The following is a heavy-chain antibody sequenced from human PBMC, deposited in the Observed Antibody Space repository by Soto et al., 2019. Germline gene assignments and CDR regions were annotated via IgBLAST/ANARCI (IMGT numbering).Heavy chain of an antibody. Sequence: ASVKVSCKASGYTFTSYDINWVRQATGQGLEWMGWMNPHSGKAGYAQKFQGRVTMTRNTSISTAYMEPSSLRSEDTAVYYCYRTYYDFWSGYQRTDNWFDPWGQGTLVTVSS. D-gene: IGHD3-3*01. CDR2: MNPHSGKA. CDR1: GYTFTSYD. J-gene: IGHJ5*02. V-gene: IGHV1-8*01. CDR3: YRTYYDFWSGYQRTDNWFDP.